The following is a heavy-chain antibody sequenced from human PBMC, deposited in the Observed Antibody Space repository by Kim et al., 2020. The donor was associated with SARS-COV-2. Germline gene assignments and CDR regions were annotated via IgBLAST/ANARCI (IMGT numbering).Heavy chain of an antibody. V-gene: IGHV3-30*02. J-gene: IGHJ4*02. Sequence: NKHYADSVKGRLTISRDNTKNTVYLQMNSLRVDDTAGYYCAKSHRPIGGTWGQGTLVTVSS. CDR3: AKSHRPIGGT. CDR2: NK. D-gene: IGHD1-1*01.